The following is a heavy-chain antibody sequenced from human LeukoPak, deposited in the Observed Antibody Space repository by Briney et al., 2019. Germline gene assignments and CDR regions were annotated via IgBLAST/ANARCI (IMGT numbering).Heavy chain of an antibody. D-gene: IGHD2-15*01. Sequence: APVKVSCKASGYTFTGYYMHWVRQAPGQGLEWMGWINPNSGGTNYAQKFQGRVTMTRDTSISTAYMELSRLRSDDTAVYYCATWEGGYCSGGSCYSSGYWGQGTLVTVSS. CDR1: GYTFTGYY. V-gene: IGHV1-2*02. J-gene: IGHJ4*02. CDR3: ATWEGGYCSGGSCYSSGY. CDR2: INPNSGGT.